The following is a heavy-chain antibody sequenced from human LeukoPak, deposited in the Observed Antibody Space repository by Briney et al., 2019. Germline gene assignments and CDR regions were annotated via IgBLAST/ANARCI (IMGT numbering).Heavy chain of an antibody. D-gene: IGHD1/OR15-1a*01. CDR2: IFPGDSDT. J-gene: IGHJ4*02. V-gene: IGHV5-51*01. Sequence: GESPKISCKGSGYSFTTYWIGWVRQMPGKGLEWIGIIFPGDSDTTYSPSLQGQVTISADTSINTAYLQWSSLRASDTAMYYCATSESQTRFDYWGQGTPVTVSS. CDR1: GYSFTTYW. CDR3: ATSESQTRFDY.